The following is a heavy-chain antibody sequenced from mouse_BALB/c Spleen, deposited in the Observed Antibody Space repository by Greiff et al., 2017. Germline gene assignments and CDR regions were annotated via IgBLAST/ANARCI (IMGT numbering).Heavy chain of an antibody. Sequence: VQLKQSGPELVKPGASVKIPCKASGYTFTDYNMDWVKQSHGKSLEWIGDINPNNGGTIYNQKFKGKATLTVDKSSSTAYMELRSLTSEDTAVYYCARSLDGIWYFDVWGAGTTVTVSS. CDR3: ARSLDGIWYFDV. CDR2: INPNNGGT. V-gene: IGHV1-18*01. CDR1: GYTFTDYN. J-gene: IGHJ1*01. D-gene: IGHD2-1*01.